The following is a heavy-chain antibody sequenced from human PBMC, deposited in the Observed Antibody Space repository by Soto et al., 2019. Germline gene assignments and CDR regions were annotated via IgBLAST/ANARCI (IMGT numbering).Heavy chain of an antibody. D-gene: IGHD4-17*01. Sequence: SETLSHTCTGSAGSISSYYCSWIRQPPGKGLEWIGYIYYSGSTSYNPSLKSRVTISVDTSKNQFSLKLSSVTAADTAVYYCARRYGGALYYCGQGTLVLVSA. V-gene: IGHV4-59*08. CDR3: ARRYGGALYY. CDR1: AGSISSYY. CDR2: IYYSGST. J-gene: IGHJ4*02.